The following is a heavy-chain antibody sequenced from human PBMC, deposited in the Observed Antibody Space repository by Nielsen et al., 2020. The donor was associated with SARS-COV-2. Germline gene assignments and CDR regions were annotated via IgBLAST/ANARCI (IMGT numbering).Heavy chain of an antibody. D-gene: IGHD2-15*01. CDR1: GYTFNNNG. Sequence: ASVKVSCKASGYTFNNNGFSWVRRAPGQGLEWVGWVSAYNANTNYAQKLQGRVTMTTDTSTSTAYMELRSLRSDDTAVYYCARAVGSAFYYYYMDVWGQGTVVTVSS. CDR2: VSAYNANT. CDR3: ARAVGSAFYYYYMDV. V-gene: IGHV1-18*04. J-gene: IGHJ6*03.